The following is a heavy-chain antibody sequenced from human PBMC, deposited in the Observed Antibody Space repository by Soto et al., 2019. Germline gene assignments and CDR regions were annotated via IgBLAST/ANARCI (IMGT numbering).Heavy chain of an antibody. D-gene: IGHD3-3*01. CDR2: ISGDGKAT. V-gene: IGHV3-23*01. Sequence: EVQVLESGGGLVQPGGSLRLSCVASGFTISSSAMTWVRQAPGKGLEWISSISGDGKATYYADSVKGRFTISRDSSKTTLYLQMNGLRVDDTATYFCAKITRSWGRGTLVTVAS. CDR3: AKITRS. CDR1: GFTISSSA. J-gene: IGHJ5*02.